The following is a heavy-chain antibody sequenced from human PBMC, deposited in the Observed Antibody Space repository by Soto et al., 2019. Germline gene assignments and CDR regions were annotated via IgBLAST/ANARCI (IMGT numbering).Heavy chain of an antibody. D-gene: IGHD3-10*01. J-gene: IGHJ5*02. CDR1: GYSFTSYW. V-gene: IGHV5-51*01. CDR2: IYPGDSDT. Sequence: GESLKISCKGSGYSFTSYWLGWVRQMPGKGLEWVGIIYPGDSDTRYRPSFKGQVTISADKSSSTAYLQRRSLKASDTAMYYCARHGISYYGSGSYYTPHWFDPWGQGTLVTVSS. CDR3: ARHGISYYGSGSYYTPHWFDP.